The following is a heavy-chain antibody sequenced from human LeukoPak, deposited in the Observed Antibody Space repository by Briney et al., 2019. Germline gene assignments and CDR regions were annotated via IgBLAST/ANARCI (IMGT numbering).Heavy chain of an antibody. Sequence: GGSLRLSCSASGFTFSSYAMHWARQAPGKGLEYVLAISSNGGSTYHADSVKGRFTISRDNSKNTLYLQMSSLRVEDTAVYYCAYSSSWYAEYWGQGTLVTVSS. CDR3: AYSSSWYAEY. CDR1: GFTFSSYA. CDR2: ISSNGGST. V-gene: IGHV3-64D*06. J-gene: IGHJ4*02. D-gene: IGHD6-13*01.